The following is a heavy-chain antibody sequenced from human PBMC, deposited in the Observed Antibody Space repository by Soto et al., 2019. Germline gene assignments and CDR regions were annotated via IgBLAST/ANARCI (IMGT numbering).Heavy chain of an antibody. CDR1: GFNFNNYA. V-gene: IGHV3-23*01. CDR2: MSGSGDST. Sequence: GGSLRLSCVASGFNFNNYAMSWARQAPGKGLEWVSVMSGSGDSTYYGDSVKGRFTISRDNSRNTLYLQMNSLRAEDTAVYYCAKLRRHYGSGSYYKSHFDYWGQGTVVTVSS. D-gene: IGHD3-10*01. J-gene: IGHJ4*02. CDR3: AKLRRHYGSGSYYKSHFDY.